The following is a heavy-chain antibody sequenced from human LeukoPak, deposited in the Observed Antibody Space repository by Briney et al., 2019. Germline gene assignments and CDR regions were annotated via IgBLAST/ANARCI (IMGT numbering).Heavy chain of an antibody. V-gene: IGHV3-49*04. J-gene: IGHJ4*02. Sequence: PGRSLRLSCTASGFTFGDYAMSWVRQAPGKGLEWVGFIRSKAYGGTTEYAASVKGRFTISRDDSKSIAYLQMNSLKTEDTAVYYCTRVKDTAMVNDYWGQETLVTVSS. CDR3: TRVKDTAMVNDY. CDR1: GFTFGDYA. CDR2: IRSKAYGGTT. D-gene: IGHD5-18*01.